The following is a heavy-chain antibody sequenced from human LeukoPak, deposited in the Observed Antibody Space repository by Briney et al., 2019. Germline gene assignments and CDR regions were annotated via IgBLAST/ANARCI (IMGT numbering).Heavy chain of an antibody. CDR3: ARGRVATIALSY. CDR1: GYTFTTYA. J-gene: IGHJ4*02. CDR2: INGGNGNT. V-gene: IGHV1-3*01. Sequence: ASVKVSCKASGYTFTTYAMHWVRQAPGQRLEWMAWINGGNGNTEYSQKFQGRVIITRDTSASTVYMELSSLRSEDTAVYHCARGRVATIALSYWGQGTLVTVSS. D-gene: IGHD5-12*01.